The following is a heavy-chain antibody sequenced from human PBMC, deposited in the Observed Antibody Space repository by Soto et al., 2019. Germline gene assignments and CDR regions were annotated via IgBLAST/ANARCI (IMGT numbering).Heavy chain of an antibody. D-gene: IGHD4-17*01. V-gene: IGHV1-8*01. Sequence: ASVKVSCKASGYTFTSYDINWVRQATGQGLEWMGWMNPNSGNTGYAQKFQGRVTMTRNTSISTAYMELSSLRSEDTAVYYCARMTTVTKDPSHYYYYYYMDVWGKGTTVTVSS. CDR2: MNPNSGNT. CDR3: ARMTTVTKDPSHYYYYYYMDV. CDR1: GYTFTSYD. J-gene: IGHJ6*03.